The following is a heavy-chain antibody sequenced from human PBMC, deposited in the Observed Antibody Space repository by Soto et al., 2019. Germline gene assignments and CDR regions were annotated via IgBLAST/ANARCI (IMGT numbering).Heavy chain of an antibody. CDR1: GGTFSSYT. D-gene: IGHD3-10*01. V-gene: IGHV1-69*08. CDR2: IIPILGIA. J-gene: IGHJ4*02. Sequence: QVQLVQSGAEVKKPGSSVKVSCKASGGTFSSYTISWVRQAPGQGLEWMGRIIPILGIANYAQKFQGRVTITADKSTSTAYMELSSLRSEDTAGYYCAREEYYYGSGAFFAYWGQGTLVTVSS. CDR3: AREEYYYGSGAFFAY.